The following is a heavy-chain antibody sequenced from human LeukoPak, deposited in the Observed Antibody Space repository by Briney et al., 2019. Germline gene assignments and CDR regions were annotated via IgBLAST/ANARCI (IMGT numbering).Heavy chain of an antibody. CDR2: IFYSGNT. J-gene: IGHJ4*02. V-gene: IGHV4-59*08. CDR1: GASISSYY. D-gene: IGHD1-26*01. CDR3: ARLAAISGSDYPDD. Sequence: SETLSLTCTVSGASISSYYWSWIRQPPGKGLEWIGYIFYSGNTIYNPSLKSRVTISVDTSKNHFSLRLRSVTAADTAVYYCARLAAISGSDYPDDWGQGTLVTVSS.